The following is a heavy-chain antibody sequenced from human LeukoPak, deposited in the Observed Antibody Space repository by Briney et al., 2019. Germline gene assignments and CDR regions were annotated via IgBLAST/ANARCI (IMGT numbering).Heavy chain of an antibody. J-gene: IGHJ4*02. CDR3: ARHSYSSGWIIDY. CDR1: GGSISSSSYY. D-gene: IGHD6-19*01. CDR2: IYYSGST. V-gene: IGHV4-39*01. Sequence: SETLSLTCTVSGGSISSSSYYWGWIRQPPGKGLEWIGSIYYSGSTYYNPSLRSRVTISVDTSKNQFSLKLSSVTAADTAVYYCARHSYSSGWIIDYWGQGTLVTVSS.